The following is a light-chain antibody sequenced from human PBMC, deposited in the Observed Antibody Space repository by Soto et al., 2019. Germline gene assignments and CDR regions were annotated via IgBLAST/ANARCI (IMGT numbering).Light chain of an antibody. CDR2: GAS. CDR1: QGISNY. V-gene: IGKV1-27*01. J-gene: IGKJ3*01. Sequence: DIQMTQSPSSLSASVGDIVTITCRASQGISNYLAWYQQKPGKVPKLLIYGASTLQSGVPSRFSGSGSGTDFPLTISSLQPEDVATYYCQKYNSAVFTFGAGPKVDIK. CDR3: QKYNSAVFT.